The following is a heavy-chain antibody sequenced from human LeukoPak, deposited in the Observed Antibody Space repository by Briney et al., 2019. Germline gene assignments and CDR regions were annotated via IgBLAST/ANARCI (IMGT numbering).Heavy chain of an antibody. Sequence: GGSLRLSCAASGFTFSNAWMSWVRQAPGKGLEWVGRIKSKTDGGTTDYAAPAKGRFTISRDDSKNTLYLQMNSLKTEDTAVYYCTNGRYYYYGMDVWGQGTTVTVSS. CDR3: TNGRYYYYGMDV. V-gene: IGHV3-15*01. CDR2: IKSKTDGGTT. D-gene: IGHD2-8*01. CDR1: GFTFSNAW. J-gene: IGHJ6*02.